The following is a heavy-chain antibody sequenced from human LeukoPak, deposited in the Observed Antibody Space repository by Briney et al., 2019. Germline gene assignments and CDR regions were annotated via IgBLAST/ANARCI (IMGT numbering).Heavy chain of an antibody. CDR3: ARGWNYVYGMDV. D-gene: IGHD1-7*01. Sequence: SQTLSLTCAISGDSVSSNSSAWNWIRQSPSSGLEWLGRTYYRSKWYNDYAVSVKSRITINPDTSKNQFSLQLNSVTPEDTAVYYCARGWNYVYGMDVWGQGTTVTVSS. CDR1: GDSVSSNSSA. V-gene: IGHV6-1*01. CDR2: TYYRSKWYN. J-gene: IGHJ6*02.